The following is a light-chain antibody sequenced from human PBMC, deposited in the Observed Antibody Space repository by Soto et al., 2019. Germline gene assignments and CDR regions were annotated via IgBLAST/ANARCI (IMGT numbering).Light chain of an antibody. V-gene: IGKV3-15*01. CDR2: GAS. Sequence: EIVMTQSPVTLSVSPGERATLSCRASQSVSSNLAWSQQKPGQAPRLLIYGASIRATGITARFSGSGSGTEFTLTISSLQSEDFALYYCQQYNNWLYTFGQGTKLEIK. CDR1: QSVSSN. J-gene: IGKJ2*01. CDR3: QQYNNWLYT.